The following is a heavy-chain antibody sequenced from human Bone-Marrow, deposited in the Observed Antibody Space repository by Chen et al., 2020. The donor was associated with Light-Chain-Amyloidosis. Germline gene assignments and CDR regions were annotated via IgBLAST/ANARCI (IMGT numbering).Heavy chain of an antibody. V-gene: IGHV1-46*01. CDR1: GYPFTRYY. CDR3: ARSGSGSFTSGYDY. CDR2: INPSGGST. Sequence: QVQLVQSGAEVKKPGASVKVSCKDSGYPFTRYYLHWVRQAPGQGLEWMGIINPSGGSTSYAQKFQGRVTMTRDTSTSTVYMELCSLRSEDTAVYYCARSGSGSFTSGYDYWGQGTLVTVSS. D-gene: IGHD1-26*01. J-gene: IGHJ4*02.